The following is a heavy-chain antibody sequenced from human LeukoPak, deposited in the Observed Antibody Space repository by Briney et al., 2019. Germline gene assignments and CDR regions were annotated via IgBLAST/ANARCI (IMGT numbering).Heavy chain of an antibody. CDR3: ARDSNAELLRSYWFDP. V-gene: IGHV1-69*13. D-gene: IGHD1-26*01. CDR1: GGTFSSYA. Sequence: RASVKVSCTASGGTFSSYAISWVRQAPGQGLEWMGGIIPIFGTANYAQKFQGRVTITADESTSTAYMELSSLRSEDTAVYYCARDSNAELLRSYWFDPWGQGTLVTVSS. J-gene: IGHJ5*02. CDR2: IIPIFGTA.